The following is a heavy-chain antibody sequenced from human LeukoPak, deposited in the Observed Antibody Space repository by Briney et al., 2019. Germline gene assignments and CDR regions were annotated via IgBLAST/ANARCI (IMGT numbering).Heavy chain of an antibody. V-gene: IGHV4-31*03. CDR2: IYYSGST. J-gene: IGHJ5*02. CDR1: GGSISSSGYY. CDR3: ARVVPIVVVITPGWFDP. Sequence: SETLSLTCTVSGGSISSSGYYWGWIRQHPGKGLEWIGYIYYSGSTYYNPSLKSRVTISVDTSKNQFSLKLSSVTAADTAVYYCARVVPIVVVITPGWFDPWGQGTLVTVSS. D-gene: IGHD3-22*01.